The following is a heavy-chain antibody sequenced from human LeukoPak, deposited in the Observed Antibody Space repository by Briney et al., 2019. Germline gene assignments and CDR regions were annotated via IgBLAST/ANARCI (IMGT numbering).Heavy chain of an antibody. CDR1: GFNFSSYA. J-gene: IGHJ3*02. CDR3: AKHHWQPTHFDI. V-gene: IGHV3-23*01. D-gene: IGHD1-1*01. CDR2: ISGSGGST. Sequence: GGSLRLSCAAYGFNFSSYAMSWVRQAPGKGLEWVSAISGSGGSTYYADSVKGRFTISRDNSKNTLYLQMNSLRAEDTAEYYCAKHHWQPTHFDIWGQGTMVTVSS.